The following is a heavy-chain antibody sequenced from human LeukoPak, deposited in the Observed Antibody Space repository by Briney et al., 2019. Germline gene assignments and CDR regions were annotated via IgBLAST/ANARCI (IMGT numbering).Heavy chain of an antibody. J-gene: IGHJ4*02. CDR1: GDSISSGSYF. D-gene: IGHD3-10*01. V-gene: IGHV4-61*02. Sequence: KASETLSLTCTVSGDSISSGSYFWSWIRQPAGKGLEWIGRISTTGSTNYNPSLKRRISISAVTSKNQFSLSLTSVTAADTAVYYCGRAPYGPLDHWGQGILVTVSS. CDR2: ISTTGST. CDR3: GRAPYGPLDH.